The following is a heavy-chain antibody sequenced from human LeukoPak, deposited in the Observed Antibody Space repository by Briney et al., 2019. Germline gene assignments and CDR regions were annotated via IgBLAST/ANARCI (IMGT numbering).Heavy chain of an antibody. Sequence: SGTLSLTCAVSGGSISSSNWWSWVRQPPGKGLEWIGEIYHSGSTNYNPSLKSRVTISVDKSKNQFSLKLSSVTAADAAVYYCARAAADYYYYGMDVWGQGTTVTVSS. D-gene: IGHD2-15*01. CDR3: ARAAADYYYYGMDV. CDR2: IYHSGST. CDR1: GGSISSSNW. J-gene: IGHJ6*02. V-gene: IGHV4-4*02.